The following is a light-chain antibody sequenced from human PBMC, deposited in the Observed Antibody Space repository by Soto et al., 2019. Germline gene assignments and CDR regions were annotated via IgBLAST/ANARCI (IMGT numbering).Light chain of an antibody. Sequence: EIVLTQSPGTLSLSPGERATLSCRASQSVSSNYLAWYQQKHGQAPRLLIYGAYNRATGIPDRFSGSGSGTDFTLTIRRMEPEEFGVYFCQKGGKWQVTCGQGKRLEIK. J-gene: IGKJ5*01. CDR2: GAY. V-gene: IGKV3D-20*02. CDR1: QSVSSNY. CDR3: QKGGKWQVT.